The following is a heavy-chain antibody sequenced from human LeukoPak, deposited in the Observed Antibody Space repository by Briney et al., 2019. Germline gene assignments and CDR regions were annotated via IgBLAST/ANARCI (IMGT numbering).Heavy chain of an antibody. V-gene: IGHV1-69*13. Sequence: ASVKVSCKAFGGTFSTYSITWVRQAPGQGLEWMGGIIPIFGTPNYAQKFQGRVTITADESTSTAYMELSGLRSEDTAVYYCASIMAVAGPYYFDYWGQGTLVTVSS. D-gene: IGHD6-19*01. CDR1: GGTFSTYS. CDR3: ASIMAVAGPYYFDY. J-gene: IGHJ4*02. CDR2: IIPIFGTP.